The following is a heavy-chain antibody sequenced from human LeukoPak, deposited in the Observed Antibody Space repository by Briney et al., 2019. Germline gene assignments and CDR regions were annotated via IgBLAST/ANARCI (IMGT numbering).Heavy chain of an antibody. V-gene: IGHV3-11*05. J-gene: IGHJ2*01. CDR2: ISASGSYT. Sequence: GGSLRLSCAASGFTFSDYYMSWIRQAPGTGLEWVSKISASGSYTNDADSVKGRFTISRDNAKNSLYLHMNSLRAEDTAVYYCAREDKWYFDLWGRGTLVTVSS. CDR1: GFTFSDYY. CDR3: AREDKWYFDL.